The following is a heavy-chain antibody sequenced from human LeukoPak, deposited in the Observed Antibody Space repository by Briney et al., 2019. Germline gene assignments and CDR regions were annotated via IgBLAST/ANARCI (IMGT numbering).Heavy chain of an antibody. D-gene: IGHD3-22*01. V-gene: IGHV4-30-2*01. CDR2: IYHSGST. CDR3: ARVVPDYYDSSGYPSSWYFDL. Sequence: SETLSLTCAVSGGSISSGGYSWSWIRQPPGKGLEWIGYIYHSGSTYYNPSLKSRVTISVDRSKNQFSLKLSSVTAADTAVYYCARVVPDYYDSSGYPSSWYFDLWGRGTLVTVSS. CDR1: GGSISSGGYS. J-gene: IGHJ2*01.